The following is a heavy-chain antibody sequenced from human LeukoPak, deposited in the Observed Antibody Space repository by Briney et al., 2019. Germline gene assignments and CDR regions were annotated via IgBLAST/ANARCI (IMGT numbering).Heavy chain of an antibody. J-gene: IGHJ5*02. CDR2: INHSGST. Sequence: SETLSLTCAVYGGSFSGYYWSWIRQPPGKGLEWIGEINHSGSTNYNPSLKSRVTISVDTSKNQFSLKLSSVIAADTAVYYCARGRLGYYGSGSYHKGFDPWGQGTLVTVSS. CDR1: GGSFSGYY. CDR3: ARGRLGYYGSGSYHKGFDP. V-gene: IGHV4-34*01. D-gene: IGHD3-10*01.